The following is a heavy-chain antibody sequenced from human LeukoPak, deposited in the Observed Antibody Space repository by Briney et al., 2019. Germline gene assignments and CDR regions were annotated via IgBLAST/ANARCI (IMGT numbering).Heavy chain of an antibody. V-gene: IGHV3-64*01. D-gene: IGHD3-16*01. J-gene: IGHJ4*02. CDR1: GFTFSSYA. CDR3: ARETDYDYVLDY. Sequence: GGSLRLSCAASGFTFSSYAMHWVRQAPGKGLEYVSAISSNGGSTYYANSVKGRFTISRDNSKNTLYLQMGSLRAEDMAVYYCARETDYDYVLDYWGQGTLVTVSS. CDR2: ISSNGGST.